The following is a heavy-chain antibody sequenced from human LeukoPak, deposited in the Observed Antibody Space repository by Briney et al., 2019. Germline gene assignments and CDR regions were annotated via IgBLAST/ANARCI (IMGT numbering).Heavy chain of an antibody. Sequence: ASVEVSCKASGYTFTGYYIHWVRQAPGQGLEWMGWINPNSGGTNYAQKFQGRVTMTRDTSISTAYMELSKLRSDDTAVYHCARSDGSSWSFIDYWGQGTLVTVSS. CDR2: INPNSGGT. V-gene: IGHV1-2*02. CDR3: ARSDGSSWSFIDY. D-gene: IGHD6-13*01. CDR1: GYTFTGYY. J-gene: IGHJ4*02.